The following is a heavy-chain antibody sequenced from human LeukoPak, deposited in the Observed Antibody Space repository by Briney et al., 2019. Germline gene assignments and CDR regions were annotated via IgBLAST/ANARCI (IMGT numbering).Heavy chain of an antibody. D-gene: IGHD6-25*01. CDR2: ISYDGSSK. V-gene: IGHV3-30-3*01. Sequence: GGSLRLSCAASGFTFSSYAMHWVRQAPGKGLEWVAVISYDGSSKYYADSVKGRFTISRDNSKNTLYLQMNSLRAEDTAVYYCARDSGYYFDYWGQGTPVTVSS. J-gene: IGHJ4*02. CDR1: GFTFSSYA. CDR3: ARDSGYYFDY.